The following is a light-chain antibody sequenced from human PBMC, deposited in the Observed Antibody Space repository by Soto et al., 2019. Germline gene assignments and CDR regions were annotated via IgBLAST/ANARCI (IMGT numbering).Light chain of an antibody. J-gene: IGLJ1*01. V-gene: IGLV1-40*01. CDR1: SSNIGAGYD. CDR3: QSYASSLSGYV. CDR2: GNS. Sequence: QSVLTQPPSVSGAPGQRVTISCTGSSSNIGAGYDVHWYQQLPGTAPKLLIYGNSNRPSGVPDRFSGSKSGTSASLAITGLQAEDDADYYCQSYASSLSGYVFGTVTKLTVL.